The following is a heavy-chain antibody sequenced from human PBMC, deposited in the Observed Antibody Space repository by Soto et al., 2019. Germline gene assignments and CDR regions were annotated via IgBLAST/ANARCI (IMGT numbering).Heavy chain of an antibody. Sequence: QVQLQESGPRLMKPSETLSLTCSVSGASIINGGYYWAWIRQSPGEGLEWIGSMLYTGNTFYKPSPRSRVTISADASKNQFSLRLYSVTATDSAIYYCTRHAPYDGFDYGGQGTLLSVSS. CDR1: GASIINGGYY. V-gene: IGHV4-39*01. D-gene: IGHD3-3*01. CDR3: TRHAPYDGFDY. J-gene: IGHJ4*02. CDR2: MLYTGNT.